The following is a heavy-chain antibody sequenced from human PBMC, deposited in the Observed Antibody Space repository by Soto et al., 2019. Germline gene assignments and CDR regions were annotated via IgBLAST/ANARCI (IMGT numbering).Heavy chain of an antibody. V-gene: IGHV4-34*01. CDR2: VDHSGST. Sequence: QVQLQQWGAGLLKPSETLSLTCAVYGGSFSGYCWSWIRQPPGKGLEWIGEVDHSGSTNYNPSLKSRVTISVDTSKNQFSLKLSSVTAADTAVYYCADGGYYYDSGPTDYWGQGTLVTVSS. D-gene: IGHD3-22*01. CDR1: GGSFSGYC. CDR3: ADGGYYYDSGPTDY. J-gene: IGHJ4*02.